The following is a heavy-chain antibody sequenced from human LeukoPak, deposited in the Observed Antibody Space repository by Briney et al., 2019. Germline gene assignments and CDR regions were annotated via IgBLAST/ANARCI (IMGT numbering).Heavy chain of an antibody. CDR1: GGTFSSYA. Sequence: SVKVSCKASGGTFSSYAISWVRQAPGQGLEWMGGIIPIFGTANYAQKFQGRVTITADESTSTAYMELSSLRFEDTAVYYCARVKYYGSGKTPPYYYMDVWGKGTTVTVSS. J-gene: IGHJ6*03. CDR3: ARVKYYGSGKTPPYYYMDV. D-gene: IGHD3-10*01. V-gene: IGHV1-69*13. CDR2: IIPIFGTA.